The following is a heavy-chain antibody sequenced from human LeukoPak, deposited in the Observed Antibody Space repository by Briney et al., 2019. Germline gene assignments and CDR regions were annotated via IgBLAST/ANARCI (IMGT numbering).Heavy chain of an antibody. D-gene: IGHD2-21*02. Sequence: GGSLRLSCAASGFTISSYAMSWVRQAPGKGLEWVSAISGSGGSTYYADSVKGRFTISRDNSKNTLYLQMNSLRAEDTAVYYCAKDRAYCGGDCYTFFDYWGQGTLVTVSS. CDR1: GFTISSYA. J-gene: IGHJ4*02. CDR2: ISGSGGST. CDR3: AKDRAYCGGDCYTFFDY. V-gene: IGHV3-23*01.